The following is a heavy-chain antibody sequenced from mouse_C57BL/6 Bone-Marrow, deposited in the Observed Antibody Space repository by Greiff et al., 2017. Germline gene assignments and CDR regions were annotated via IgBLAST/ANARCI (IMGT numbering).Heavy chain of an antibody. CDR1: GYPFTAYN. D-gene: IGHD2-2*01. Sequence: VQLQQSGPELVKPGASVKMSCKASGYPFTAYNMPWVKQSHGKSLEWIGYINPNNGGTSYNQKFKGKATLTVNKSSSTAYMELRSLTSEDSAVYYCAGGYYDAMDYWGQGTSVTVSS. CDR3: AGGYYDAMDY. CDR2: INPNNGGT. J-gene: IGHJ4*01. V-gene: IGHV1-22*01.